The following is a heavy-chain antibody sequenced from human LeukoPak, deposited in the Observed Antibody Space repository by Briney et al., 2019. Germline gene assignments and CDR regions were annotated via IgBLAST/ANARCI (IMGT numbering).Heavy chain of an antibody. CDR2: IIPIFGTA. CDR1: GGTFSSYA. Sequence: SVKVSCTASGGTFSSYAISWVRQAPGQGLEWMGGIIPIFGTANYAQKFQGRVTITADESTSTAYMELSSLRSEDTAVYYCARDLRGYDSRSFDYWGQGTLVTVSS. J-gene: IGHJ4*02. D-gene: IGHD5-12*01. CDR3: ARDLRGYDSRSFDY. V-gene: IGHV1-69*13.